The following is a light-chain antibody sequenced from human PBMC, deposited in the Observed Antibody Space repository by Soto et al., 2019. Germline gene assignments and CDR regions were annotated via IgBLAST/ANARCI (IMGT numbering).Light chain of an antibody. CDR1: QSVLYSSNNKNY. Sequence: DIVMTQSPHSLAVSLGERATINCKSSQSVLYSSNNKNYLAWYQQKPGQPPKLLIYWASTRESGVPDRFSGSGSGTDFTLTISSLQAEDVAVYYCQQYYSTLMYTFGQGTKVDIK. J-gene: IGKJ2*01. CDR3: QQYYSTLMYT. V-gene: IGKV4-1*01. CDR2: WAS.